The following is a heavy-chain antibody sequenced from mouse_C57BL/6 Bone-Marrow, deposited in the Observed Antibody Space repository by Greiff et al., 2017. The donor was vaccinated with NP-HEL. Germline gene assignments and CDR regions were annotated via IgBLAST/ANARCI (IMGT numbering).Heavy chain of an antibody. J-gene: IGHJ4*01. D-gene: IGHD1-1*01. CDR2: IDPENGDT. CDR3: TTGGSSPYAMDY. CDR1: GFNIEDDY. V-gene: IGHV14-4*01. Sequence: DVKLQESGAELVRPGASVKLSCTVSGFNIEDDYMHWVKQRPEQGLEWIGWIDPENGDTEYASKFQGKATITADTSSNTAYLQLSSLTSEDTAVYYCTTGGSSPYAMDYWGQGTSVTVSS.